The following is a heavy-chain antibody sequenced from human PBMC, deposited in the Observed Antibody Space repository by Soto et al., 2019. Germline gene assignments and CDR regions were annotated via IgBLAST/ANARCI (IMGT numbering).Heavy chain of an antibody. J-gene: IGHJ5*02. CDR1: GFTFRNYA. Sequence: PGGSLRLSCVASGFTFRNYAMSWVRQAPGKGLEWVSAISGSGGSTYYADSVKGRFTISRDNSKNTLYLQMNSLRAEDTAVYYCAKDTGYYDSSGYGWFDPWGQGTLVTVSS. CDR2: ISGSGGST. V-gene: IGHV3-23*01. D-gene: IGHD3-22*01. CDR3: AKDTGYYDSSGYGWFDP.